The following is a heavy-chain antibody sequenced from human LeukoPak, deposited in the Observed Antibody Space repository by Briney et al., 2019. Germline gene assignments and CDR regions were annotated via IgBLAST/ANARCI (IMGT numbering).Heavy chain of an antibody. V-gene: IGHV4-59*01. Sequence: PSETLSLTCTVSGGSISSYYWSWIQQPPGKGLEWIGYIYYSGSTNYNPSLKSRVTISVDTSKNQFSLKLSSLTAADTAVYYCARSQWELPFDYWGQGTLVTVSS. CDR2: IYYSGST. CDR1: GGSISSYY. D-gene: IGHD1-26*01. CDR3: ARSQWELPFDY. J-gene: IGHJ4*02.